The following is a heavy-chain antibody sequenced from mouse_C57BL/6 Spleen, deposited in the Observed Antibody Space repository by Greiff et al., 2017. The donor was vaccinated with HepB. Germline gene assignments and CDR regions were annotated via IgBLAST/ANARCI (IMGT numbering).Heavy chain of an antibody. V-gene: IGHV1-19*01. CDR2: INPYNGGT. J-gene: IGHJ2*01. CDR1: GYTFTDYY. CDR3: ARRGVPYYFDY. Sequence: EVQLQQSGPVLVKPGASVKMSCKASGYTFTDYYMNWVKQSHGKSLEWIGVINPYNGGTSYNQKFKGKATLTVDKSSSTAYMELNSLTSEDSAVYYCARRGVPYYFDYWGQGTTLTVSS. D-gene: IGHD2-14*01.